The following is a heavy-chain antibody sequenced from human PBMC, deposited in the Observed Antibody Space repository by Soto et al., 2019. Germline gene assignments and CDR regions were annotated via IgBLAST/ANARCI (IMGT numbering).Heavy chain of an antibody. V-gene: IGHV4-39*01. D-gene: IGHD3-10*01. Sequence: QLQLQESGPGLVKPSETLSLTCTVSGGSISSSSYYWGWIRQPPGKGLEWIGSIYYSGSTYYKPSLKSRVTISVDTSKNQFSLKLSSVTAADTAVYYCKGYYYGSGSSLLYYYYMDVWGKGTTVTVSS. CDR2: IYYSGST. J-gene: IGHJ6*03. CDR3: KGYYYGSGSSLLYYYYMDV. CDR1: GGSISSSSYY.